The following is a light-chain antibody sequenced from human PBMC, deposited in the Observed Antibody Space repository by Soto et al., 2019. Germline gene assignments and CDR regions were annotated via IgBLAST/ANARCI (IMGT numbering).Light chain of an antibody. Sequence: QSVLTQPASVSGSPGQSITISCXGTSSDVGGYNSVSWYQQHPGKAPXLMXXXVSHRPSGVSDRFSGSKSGNTAALTISGLQAEDEADYYCSSYTSSSLLVFGGGTKLTVL. V-gene: IGLV2-14*01. CDR3: SSYTSSSLLV. CDR2: XVS. CDR1: SSDVGGYNS. J-gene: IGLJ2*01.